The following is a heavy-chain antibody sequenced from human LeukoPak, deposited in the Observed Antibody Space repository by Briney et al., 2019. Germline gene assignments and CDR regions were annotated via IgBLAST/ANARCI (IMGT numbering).Heavy chain of an antibody. CDR1: GFTFSSYA. J-gene: IGHJ4*02. CDR3: ARENSGYDSGLDY. CDR2: ISYDGSNK. Sequence: GRSLRLSCAASGFTFSSYAMHWVRQAPGKGLEWVAVISYDGSNKYYADSVKGRFTISRDNSKNTLYLQMNSLRAEDTAVYYCARENSGYDSGLDYWGQGTLVTVSS. D-gene: IGHD5-12*01. V-gene: IGHV3-30*04.